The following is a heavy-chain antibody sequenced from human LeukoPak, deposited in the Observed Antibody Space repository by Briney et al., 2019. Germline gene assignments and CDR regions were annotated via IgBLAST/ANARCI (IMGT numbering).Heavy chain of an antibody. Sequence: ASVKVSCKASGGTFSSYAISWVRQAPGQGLEWMGGIIPIFGTANYAQKFQGRVTITTDESTSTAYMELSSLRSEDTAVYYCASGDSSGYDQFDYWGQGTLVTVSS. V-gene: IGHV1-69*05. J-gene: IGHJ4*02. CDR1: GGTFSSYA. CDR3: ASGDSSGYDQFDY. D-gene: IGHD3-22*01. CDR2: IIPIFGTA.